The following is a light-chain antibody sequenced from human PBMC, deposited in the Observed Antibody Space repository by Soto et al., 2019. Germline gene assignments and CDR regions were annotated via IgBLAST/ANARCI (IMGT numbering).Light chain of an antibody. J-gene: IGKJ5*01. CDR2: DSS. Sequence: VMTQSPAALSLPTGETATLSCRASQSVDKFLAWYQQRPGQPPRLLIFDSSNRATGVPVRFSGTGSGTVFTLTIGSLEPEDSALYYCQQWKNWPPITFGQGTRLEI. V-gene: IGKV3-11*01. CDR3: QQWKNWPPIT. CDR1: QSVDKF.